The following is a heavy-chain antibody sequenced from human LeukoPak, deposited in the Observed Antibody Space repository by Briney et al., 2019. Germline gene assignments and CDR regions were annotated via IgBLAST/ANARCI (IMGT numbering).Heavy chain of an antibody. D-gene: IGHD6-13*01. V-gene: IGHV4-59*08. CDR1: GGSISNYY. J-gene: IGHJ4*02. Sequence: PTETLSLTFTVSGGSISNYYWSWIRQPPGKGLEWIGYIHYSGSTNYNPSLKSRVTISVDTSKNQFSLMLSSVTAADTAVYYCARHSSSYYDFDYWGQGTLVTVSS. CDR2: IHYSGST. CDR3: ARHSSSYYDFDY.